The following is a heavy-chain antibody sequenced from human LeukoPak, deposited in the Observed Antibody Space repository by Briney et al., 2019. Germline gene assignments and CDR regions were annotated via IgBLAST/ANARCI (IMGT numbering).Heavy chain of an antibody. CDR3: ARPTLKGN. J-gene: IGHJ4*02. CDR2: IYSGGTT. V-gene: IGHV3-53*01. Sequence: PGGSLRLSCAASGFTFSSYGMHWVRQAPGKGLEWLSVIYSGGTTFYADSVKGRFTISRDDSKNTLYLQMNSLRAEDTAVYYCARPTLKGNWGQGTLVTVSS. D-gene: IGHD2/OR15-2a*01. CDR1: GFTFSSYG.